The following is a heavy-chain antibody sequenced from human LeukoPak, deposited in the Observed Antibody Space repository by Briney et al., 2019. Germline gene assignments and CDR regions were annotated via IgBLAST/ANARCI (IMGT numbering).Heavy chain of an antibody. D-gene: IGHD6-19*01. CDR3: ARLARGWYTKTDY. J-gene: IGHJ4*02. CDR2: IRYDGSYK. Sequence: GGSLRLSCAASGFTLSTYGMQWVRQAPGKGLEWVAFIRYDGSYKYYADSVKGRFSISRDNSKNTLYLQMNSLRAEDTAVYYCARLARGWYTKTDYWGQGTLVTVSS. CDR1: GFTLSTYG. V-gene: IGHV3-30*02.